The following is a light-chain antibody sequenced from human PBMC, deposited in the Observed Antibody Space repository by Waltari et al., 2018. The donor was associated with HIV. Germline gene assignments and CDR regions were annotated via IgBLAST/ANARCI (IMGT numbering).Light chain of an antibody. CDR2: GAS. J-gene: IGKJ1*01. CDR3: QQYGSSPWT. Sequence: EIVLTHSPGTLSLSPGERATLSCRASQSVSSNYLAWYQQKPGQAPRLLIYGASSRATGIADRFSGSGSGKDFTLTISRLEAEDFAVYYCQQYGSSPWTFGQGAKLEIK. CDR1: QSVSSNY. V-gene: IGKV3-20*01.